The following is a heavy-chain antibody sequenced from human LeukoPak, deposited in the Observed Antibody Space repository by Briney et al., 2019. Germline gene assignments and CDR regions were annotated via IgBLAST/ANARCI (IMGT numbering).Heavy chain of an antibody. CDR1: GFTFSSYS. V-gene: IGHV3-21*01. CDR2: ISSSSSYI. J-gene: IGHJ4*02. Sequence: GGSLRLSCAASGFTFSSYSMNWVRQAPGKGLEWVSSISSSSSYIYYADSVKGRFTISRDNAKNSLYLQMNSLRAEDTAVYYCASRESVFGVVTGDFWGQGTLVTVSS. CDR3: ASRESVFGVVTGDF. D-gene: IGHD3-3*01.